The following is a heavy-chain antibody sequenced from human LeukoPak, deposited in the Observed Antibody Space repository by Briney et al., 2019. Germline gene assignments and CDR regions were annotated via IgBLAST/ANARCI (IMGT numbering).Heavy chain of an antibody. J-gene: IGHJ3*02. CDR1: GGSIRSSSYY. Sequence: SETLSLTCTVSGGSIRSSSYYWGWIRQPPGKGLEWIGSIYYSGSTYYNPSLKSRVTISVDTSKNQFSLKLSSVTAADTAVYYCARDKEDSMVALVLPFDIWGQGTMVTVSS. D-gene: IGHD5-12*01. CDR2: IYYSGST. V-gene: IGHV4-39*07. CDR3: ARDKEDSMVALVLPFDI.